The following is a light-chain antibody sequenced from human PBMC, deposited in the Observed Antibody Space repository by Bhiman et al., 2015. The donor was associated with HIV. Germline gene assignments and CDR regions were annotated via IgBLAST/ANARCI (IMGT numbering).Light chain of an antibody. CDR1: RSNIGTNT. CDR2: SNN. V-gene: IGLV1-44*01. CDR3: AAWDDSLHAWV. J-gene: IGLJ3*02. Sequence: QSVLTQPPSASGTPGQRVTISCSGSRSNIGTNTVSWYQHLPGTAPKLLIYSNNQRPSGVPDRISGSKSGTSASLAISGLQSEDEAEYYCAAWDDSLHAWVFGGGTKLTVL.